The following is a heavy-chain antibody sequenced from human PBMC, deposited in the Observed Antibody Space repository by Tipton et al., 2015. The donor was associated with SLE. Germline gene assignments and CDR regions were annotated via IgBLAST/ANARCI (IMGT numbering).Heavy chain of an antibody. V-gene: IGHV4-31*11. J-gene: IGHJ4*02. CDR2: IYYSGST. CDR3: ARDNDDSSGYAPFDY. CDR1: GYSISSGGYY. D-gene: IGHD3-22*01. Sequence: TLSLTCAVSGYSISSGGYYWSWIRQHPGKGLEWIGYIYYSGSTYYNPSLKSRVTISVDTSKNQFSLKLSSVTAADTAMYYCARDNDDSSGYAPFDYWGLGTLVTVSS.